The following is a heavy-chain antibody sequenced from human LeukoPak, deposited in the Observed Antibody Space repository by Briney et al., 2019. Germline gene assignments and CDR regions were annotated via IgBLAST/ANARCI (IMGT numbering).Heavy chain of an antibody. D-gene: IGHD5-12*01. CDR3: AKGAYDYIEIGYFDS. CDR2: ISGSGGST. V-gene: IGHV3-23*01. Sequence: GGSLRLSCAASGFTFSSYAMSWVRQAPGKGLEWVSAISGSGGSTYYADSVKGRFTISRDNSKNTVFLQMNSLRAEDTAIYYCAKGAYDYIEIGYFDSWGQGTLVTVSS. J-gene: IGHJ4*02. CDR1: GFTFSSYA.